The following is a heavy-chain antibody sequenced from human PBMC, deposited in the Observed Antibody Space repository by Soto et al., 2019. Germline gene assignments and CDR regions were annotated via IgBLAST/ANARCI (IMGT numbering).Heavy chain of an antibody. Sequence: SETLSLTCTVSGGSISSYYWSWIRQPAGKGLEWIGRIYTSGSTNYNPSLKSRVTMSVDTSKNQFSLKLSSVTAADTAVYYCARSSSGWYGTNYYYYYGMDVWGQGTTVTV. D-gene: IGHD6-19*01. J-gene: IGHJ6*02. V-gene: IGHV4-4*07. CDR2: IYTSGST. CDR3: ARSSSGWYGTNYYYYYGMDV. CDR1: GGSISSYY.